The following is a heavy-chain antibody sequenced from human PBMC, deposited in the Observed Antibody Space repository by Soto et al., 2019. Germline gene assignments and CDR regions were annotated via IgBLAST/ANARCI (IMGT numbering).Heavy chain of an antibody. CDR3: ARAHRDCSGGSCYSSIPTEYSTWGFNP. J-gene: IGHJ5*02. V-gene: IGHV4-30-4*01. CDR2: IYYGGST. D-gene: IGHD2-15*01. CDR1: GGSISSGDYY. Sequence: PSETLSLTCTVSGGSISSGDYYWSWIRQPPGKGLEWIGYIYYGGSTYYNPSLKSRVTISVDTSKNQFSLKLSSVTAADTAVYYCARAHRDCSGGSCYSSIPTEYSTWGFNPSGQGTLVTVSS.